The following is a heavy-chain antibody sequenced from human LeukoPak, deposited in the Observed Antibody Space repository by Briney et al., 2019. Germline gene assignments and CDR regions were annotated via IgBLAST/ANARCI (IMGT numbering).Heavy chain of an antibody. D-gene: IGHD3-10*01. Sequence: GGSLRLSCAASGFTFSSYAMSWVRQAPGKGLEWVSAMSADGGSTYYADSVKGRFTISRDNSKNTLYLQVNSLRAEDTAVYYCAKDPGYHGSGSYWGYWGQGTLVTVSS. CDR1: GFTFSSYA. CDR3: AKDPGYHGSGSYWGY. J-gene: IGHJ4*02. CDR2: MSADGGST. V-gene: IGHV3-23*01.